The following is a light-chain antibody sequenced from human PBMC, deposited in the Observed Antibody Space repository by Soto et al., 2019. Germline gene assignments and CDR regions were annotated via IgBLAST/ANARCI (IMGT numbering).Light chain of an antibody. CDR1: SSDVGAHNY. V-gene: IGLV2-14*01. CDR2: EVS. Sequence: QSALTQPASVSGSPGQSITISCTGTSSDVGAHNYVSWYQQLPRKAPNLIIYEVSNLPSWGSNRFSGSKSGNTASLTSSGPQAQDDADYYCSSYTSSSTKVFGTGTKVIVL. J-gene: IGLJ1*01. CDR3: SSYTSSSTKV.